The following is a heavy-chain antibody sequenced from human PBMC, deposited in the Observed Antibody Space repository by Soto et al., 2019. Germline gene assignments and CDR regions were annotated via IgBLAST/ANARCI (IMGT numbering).Heavy chain of an antibody. CDR1: GASISSGGYY. J-gene: IGHJ4*02. CDR3: ARDQGISGTTRGTFDY. V-gene: IGHV4-31*03. Sequence: QVQLQESGPGLVKPSQTLSLTCTVSGASISSGGYYWTWIRQHPGKGLEWIGYIFYRGSTYYNPSLTSRVTISADTSKNQFYLKLTSVTAADTAVYYCARDQGISGTTRGTFDYWGQGTLVTVSS. D-gene: IGHD1-20*01. CDR2: IFYRGST.